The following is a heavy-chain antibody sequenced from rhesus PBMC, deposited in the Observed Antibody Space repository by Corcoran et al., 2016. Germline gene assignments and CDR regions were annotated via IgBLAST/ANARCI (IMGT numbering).Heavy chain of an antibody. J-gene: IGHJ5-1*01. D-gene: IGHD3-3*01. CDR1: GTSINNNY. Sequence: QVRLQGSGPGLVKPSETLPLTCVVSGTSINNNYWNWIRQAPGKGLEWIGRIYGGSKSRDYNPSLKSRVTMSIDTSKNQLSLKLRSLTAADTAVYYCAKSFNNFNRFDVWGAGVLVTVSS. V-gene: IGHV4S2*01. CDR3: AKSFNNFNRFDV. CDR2: IYGGSKSR.